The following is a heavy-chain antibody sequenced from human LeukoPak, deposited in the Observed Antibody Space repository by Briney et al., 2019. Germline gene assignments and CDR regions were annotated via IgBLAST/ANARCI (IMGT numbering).Heavy chain of an antibody. CDR2: INPNTGGT. J-gene: IGHJ4*02. V-gene: IGHV1-2*02. Sequence: GASVKVSCKASGYTLTGYYMHWVRQAPGQGLEWMGWINPNTGGTNYAQKFQGRVTMTRDTSISTAYMELSRLSSDDTAVYYCARESSSRWYSVSDIWGQGTLVTVSS. CDR3: ARESSSRWYSVSDI. CDR1: GYTLTGYY. D-gene: IGHD6-13*01.